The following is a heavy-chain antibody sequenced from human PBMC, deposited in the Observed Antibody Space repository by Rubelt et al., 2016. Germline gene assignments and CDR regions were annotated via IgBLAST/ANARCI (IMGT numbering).Heavy chain of an antibody. CDR3: ARVTRSGGSYYFDY. Sequence: QVQLVQSGAEVKKPGSSVKVSCKASGGTFSSYAISWVRQAPGQGLEWMGGIIPIFGTANYAQKFQGRVTITAGKSTSTAYMELSSLRSEDTAVYYCARVTRSGGSYYFDYWGQGTLVTVSS. V-gene: IGHV1-69*06. CDR2: IIPIFGTA. D-gene: IGHD2-15*01. CDR1: GGTFSSYA. J-gene: IGHJ4*02.